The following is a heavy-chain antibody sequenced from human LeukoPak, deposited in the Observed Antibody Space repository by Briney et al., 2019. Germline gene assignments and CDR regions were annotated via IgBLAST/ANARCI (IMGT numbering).Heavy chain of an antibody. CDR2: IYHSGST. CDR3: ASIGNWND. D-gene: IGHD1-20*01. J-gene: IGHJ4*02. V-gene: IGHV4-38-2*02. Sequence: SETLSLTCTVSGYSISSGYYWGWIRQPPGKGLEWIGSIYHSGSTYYNPSLKSRVTISVDKSKNQFSLKLSSVTAADTAVYYCASIGNWNDWGQGTLVTVSS. CDR1: GYSISSGYY.